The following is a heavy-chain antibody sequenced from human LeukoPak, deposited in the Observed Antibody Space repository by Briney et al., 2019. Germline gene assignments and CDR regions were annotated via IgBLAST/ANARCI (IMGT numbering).Heavy chain of an antibody. Sequence: GESLKISCAASGFTFITYNMHWVRQAPGKGLEWVAVILSDGSKQYYADSVKGRFTISRDNSKNTLYLQMNSLRAEDTAVFYCMATPIDYWGQGTLVTVSS. J-gene: IGHJ4*02. CDR1: GFTFITYN. CDR3: MATPIDY. CDR2: ILSDGSKQ. V-gene: IGHV3-30*03. D-gene: IGHD5-24*01.